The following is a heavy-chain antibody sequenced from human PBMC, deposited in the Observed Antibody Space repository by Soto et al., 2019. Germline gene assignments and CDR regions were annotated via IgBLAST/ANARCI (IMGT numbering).Heavy chain of an antibody. CDR3: ARDLRATVVTPGAFDI. Sequence: QVQLVESGGGVVQPGRSLRLSCAASGFTFSSYAMHWVRQAPGKGLEWVAVISYDGSNKYYADSVKGRFTISRDNSKNTLYLQMNSLRAEDTAVYYCARDLRATVVTPGAFDIWGQGTMVTVSS. D-gene: IGHD4-17*01. V-gene: IGHV3-30-3*01. CDR1: GFTFSSYA. J-gene: IGHJ3*02. CDR2: ISYDGSNK.